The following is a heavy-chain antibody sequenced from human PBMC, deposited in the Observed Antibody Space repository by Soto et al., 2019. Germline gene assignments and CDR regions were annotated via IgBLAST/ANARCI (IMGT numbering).Heavy chain of an antibody. J-gene: IGHJ4*02. CDR2: IYYDGNT. Sequence: SETLSLTCTVSGCSITSSSHYWGWIRQPPGKGLECIGNIYYDGNTYYNPSLKSRVTISLDTSENQFSLRLNSVTAADTAVYYCARSSITPRLFMYPFDYWGQGTLVTVSS. CDR1: GCSITSSSHY. V-gene: IGHV4-39*01. D-gene: IGHD6-6*01. CDR3: ARSSITPRLFMYPFDY.